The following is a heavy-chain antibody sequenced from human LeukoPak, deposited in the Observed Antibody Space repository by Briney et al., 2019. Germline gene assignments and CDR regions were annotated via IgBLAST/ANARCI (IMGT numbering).Heavy chain of an antibody. D-gene: IGHD1-26*01. CDR1: GFSLSTSGVS. J-gene: IGHJ4*02. V-gene: IGHV2-5*02. Sequence: SGPTLVKPTQTLTLTCTFSGFSLSTSGVSVGWIRQPPGKALEGLALIYWDDDKRYSPFLKSRLTITKDTSKNQVVLTMTNMDPVDTATYYCAHRWGRSSGSLYYFDYWGQGTLVTVSS. CDR2: IYWDDDK. CDR3: AHRWGRSSGSLYYFDY.